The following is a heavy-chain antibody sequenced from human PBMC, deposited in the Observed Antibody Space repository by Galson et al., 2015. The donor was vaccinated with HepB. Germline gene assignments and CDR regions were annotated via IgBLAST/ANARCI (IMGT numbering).Heavy chain of an antibody. V-gene: IGHV3-9*01. Sequence: SLRLSCAASGFTFDDYAMHWVRQAPGKGLEWVSGINWNSGSIGYADSVKGRFTISRDNAKKFLYLQMNSLRAGDTALYYCAKDGKPNYYDARGKCDYWGQGTLVTVSS. CDR2: INWNSGSI. CDR1: GFTFDDYA. CDR3: AKDGKPNYYDARGKCDY. D-gene: IGHD3-22*01. J-gene: IGHJ4*02.